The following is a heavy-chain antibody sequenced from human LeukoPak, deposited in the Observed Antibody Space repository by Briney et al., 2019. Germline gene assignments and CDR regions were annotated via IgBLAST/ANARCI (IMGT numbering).Heavy chain of an antibody. CDR1: GGSISNYY. CDR2: IYYSGST. D-gene: IGHD3-22*01. J-gene: IGHJ6*02. V-gene: IGHV4-59*08. Sequence: SETLSLTCTVSGGSISNYYWSWIRQPPGKGLEWIGYIYYSGSTNYNPSFKSRVTISVDTSKNQLSLKLSSVTAADTAVYYCARHAHYYDSSGLTPYGMDVWGQGTTVTVSS. CDR3: ARHAHYYDSSGLTPYGMDV.